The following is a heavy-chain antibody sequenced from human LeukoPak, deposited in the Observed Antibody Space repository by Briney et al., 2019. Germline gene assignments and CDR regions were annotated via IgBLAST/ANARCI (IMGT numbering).Heavy chain of an antibody. D-gene: IGHD3-16*01. CDR3: ARGGHWGAPRDTFDS. V-gene: IGHV3-48*03. J-gene: IGHJ3*02. CDR2: SSISASTI. Sequence: PGGSLRLSCAASGFTFSSYEMNEVRQAPGKGLEWVSYSSISASTIYYADSVKGRFTISRENAKNTLYLEMNTLRVENTAVYYSARGGHWGAPRDTFDSCGQGTMVTVSS. CDR1: GFTFSSYE.